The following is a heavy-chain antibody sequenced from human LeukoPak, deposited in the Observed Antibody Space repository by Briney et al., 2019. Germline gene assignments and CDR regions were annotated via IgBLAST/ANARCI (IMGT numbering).Heavy chain of an antibody. V-gene: IGHV4-34*01. CDR2: INHSGST. CDR1: GGSFSGYY. Sequence: SETLSLTCAVYGGSFSGYYWSWIRQPPGKGLEWIGEINHSGSTNYNPSLKSRVTISVDTSKNQFSLKPSSVTAADTAVYYCAREQWPDIYWGQGTLVTVSS. D-gene: IGHD6-19*01. CDR3: AREQWPDIY. J-gene: IGHJ4*02.